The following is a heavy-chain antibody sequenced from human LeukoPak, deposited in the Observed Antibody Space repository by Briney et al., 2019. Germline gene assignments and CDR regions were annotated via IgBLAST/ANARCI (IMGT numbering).Heavy chain of an antibody. CDR2: IIPIFGTA. J-gene: IGHJ4*02. Sequence: SVKVSCKASGGTFSSYAISWVRQAPGQGLEWMGGIIPIFGTANYAQKFQGRVTFTADESTSTAYMELSSLRSEDTAVYYCAFGPTDGYGSGFDYWGQGTLVTVSS. CDR3: AFGPTDGYGSGFDY. D-gene: IGHD3-10*01. V-gene: IGHV1-69*13. CDR1: GGTFSSYA.